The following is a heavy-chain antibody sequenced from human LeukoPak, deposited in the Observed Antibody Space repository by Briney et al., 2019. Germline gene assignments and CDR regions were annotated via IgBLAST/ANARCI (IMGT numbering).Heavy chain of an antibody. CDR1: GYTFTSYY. Sequence: EASVKVSCKASGYTFTSYYMHWVRQAPGQGLEWMGIINPSGGSTSYAQKFQGRVTMARDMSTSTVYMELSSLRSEDTAVYYCARGSYDSSGYYYGNFDYWGQGTLVTVSS. V-gene: IGHV1-46*01. CDR2: INPSGGST. J-gene: IGHJ4*02. CDR3: ARGSYDSSGYYYGNFDY. D-gene: IGHD3-22*01.